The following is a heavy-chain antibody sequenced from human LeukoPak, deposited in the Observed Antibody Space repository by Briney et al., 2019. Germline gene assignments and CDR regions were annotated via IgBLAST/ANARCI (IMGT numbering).Heavy chain of an antibody. CDR3: ATLYYYGSGSYFGNDAFDI. CDR1: GGSISSYY. V-gene: IGHV4-59*12. J-gene: IGHJ3*02. Sequence: SETLSLTCTVSGGSISSYYWSWIRQPAGKGLEWIGYIYYSGSTNYNPSLKSRVTISVDTSKNQFSLKLSSVTAADTAVYYCATLYYYGSGSYFGNDAFDIWGQGTMVTVSS. D-gene: IGHD3-10*01. CDR2: IYYSGST.